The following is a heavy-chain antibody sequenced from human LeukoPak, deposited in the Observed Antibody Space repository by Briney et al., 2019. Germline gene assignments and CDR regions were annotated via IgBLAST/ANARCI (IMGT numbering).Heavy chain of an antibody. CDR3: AKDELMDY. CDR1: GFTFSTYG. D-gene: IGHD1-1*01. J-gene: IGHJ4*02. CDR2: IPDHGSNK. V-gene: IGHV3-30*02. Sequence: GGFLRLSCAASGFTFSTYGMHWVRQAPGRGLEWVTFIPDHGSNKYYADSVKGRFTISRDNSKNTLYLQMNGLRPEDTAVYYCAKDELMDYWGQGTLVTVSS.